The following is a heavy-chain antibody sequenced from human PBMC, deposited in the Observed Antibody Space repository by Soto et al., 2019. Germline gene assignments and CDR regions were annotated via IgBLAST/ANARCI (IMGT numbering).Heavy chain of an antibody. Sequence: SGLTLLNPTQTLTLTCTLSGLSLSTNGMGVGWIHQAPGTALEWLAMIYCDDDKWYSPSLQSRLTITTDTSKNQVVLTLNNMGPVDTATYYCARDTSM. J-gene: IGHJ6*01. CDR1: GLSLSTNGMG. CDR3: ARDTSM. V-gene: IGHV2-5*02. CDR2: IYCDDDK.